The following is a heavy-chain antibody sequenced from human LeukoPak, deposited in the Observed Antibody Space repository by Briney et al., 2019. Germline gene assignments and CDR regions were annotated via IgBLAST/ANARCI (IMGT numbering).Heavy chain of an antibody. D-gene: IGHD2-15*01. CDR2: IHPNSGGT. Sequence: GASVKVSCKASGYTFTACYVHWVRQAPGQGLEWMGWIHPNSGGTKYAQNFQGRVTMTRDTSISTAYMELSSLRSDDTAVYYCARGDIYWDYWGQGTQVTVSS. CDR3: ARGDIYWDY. J-gene: IGHJ4*02. V-gene: IGHV1-2*02. CDR1: GYTFTACY.